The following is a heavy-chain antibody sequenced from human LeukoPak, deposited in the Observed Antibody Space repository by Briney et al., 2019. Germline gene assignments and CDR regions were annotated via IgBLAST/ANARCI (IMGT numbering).Heavy chain of an antibody. D-gene: IGHD2-2*01. CDR2: ISTDGKST. V-gene: IGHV3-74*01. CDR1: GFTFSNYW. CDR3: VRDYQFIQEV. J-gene: IGHJ6*02. Sequence: GGSLRLSCVASGFTFSNYWMLWVRQAPGKGLMWVSLISTDGKSTRYAESVKGRFTISRDNAKNALYLQMDILRVEDTALYFCVRDYQFIQEVWGQGTTVTVSS.